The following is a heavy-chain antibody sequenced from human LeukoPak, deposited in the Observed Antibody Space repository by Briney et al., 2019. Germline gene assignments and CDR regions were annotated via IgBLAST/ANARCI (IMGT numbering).Heavy chain of an antibody. CDR1: GFTFSSYS. J-gene: IGHJ4*02. CDR2: ISSSSSTI. CDR3: AKENGSYYGGADY. Sequence: PGGSLRLSCAASGFTFSSYSMNWVRQAPGKGLEWVSYISSSSSTIYYADSVKGRFTISRDNAKNTLYLQMNSLRADDTAVYYCAKENGSYYGGADYWGQGTLVTVSS. D-gene: IGHD1-26*01. V-gene: IGHV3-48*01.